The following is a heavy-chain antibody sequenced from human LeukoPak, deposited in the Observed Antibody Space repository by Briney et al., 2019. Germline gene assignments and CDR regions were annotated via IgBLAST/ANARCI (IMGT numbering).Heavy chain of an antibody. J-gene: IGHJ4*02. CDR3: ARDLILGSSTSHIFDY. Sequence: KPGASVKVSCKASGYTFTGYYMHWVRQAPGQGLEWMGWINPNSGDTNYGQKFQGRVTMTRETSISTAYMELSRLRSDDTAVYYCARDLILGSSTSHIFDYWGQGTLVTVSS. CDR2: INPNSGDT. V-gene: IGHV1-2*02. CDR1: GYTFTGYY. D-gene: IGHD2-2*01.